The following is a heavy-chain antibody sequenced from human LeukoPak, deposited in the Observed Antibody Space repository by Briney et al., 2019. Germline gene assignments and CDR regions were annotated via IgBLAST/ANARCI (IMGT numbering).Heavy chain of an antibody. Sequence: VASVKVSFKASGYTFTGNHMHWVRQAPGQGLEWMGWINPNSGGTNYAQKFQGRVIMTRDTSISTAYMELSRLGSDDTAVYYCARGGSTDSIHSCGGNCYFLDYWGQGTLVTVSS. CDR1: GYTFTGNH. CDR2: INPNSGGT. CDR3: ARGGSTDSIHSCGGNCYFLDY. J-gene: IGHJ4*02. V-gene: IGHV1-2*02. D-gene: IGHD2-21*02.